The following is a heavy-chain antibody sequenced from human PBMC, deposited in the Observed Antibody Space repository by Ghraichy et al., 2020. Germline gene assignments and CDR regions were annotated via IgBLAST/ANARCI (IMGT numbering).Heavy chain of an antibody. Sequence: SETLSLTCSVSGGSISSSNYYWGWIRQPPGRGLEWIGSIHHSGSTYYNPSLKSRVTISVDKSKNQFSLKLNSVTAADTAVYYCAGSVAVIRYFDLWGRGTLVTVSS. CDR2: IHHSGST. D-gene: IGHD4-23*01. V-gene: IGHV4-39*01. J-gene: IGHJ2*01. CDR3: AGSVAVIRYFDL. CDR1: GGSISSSNYY.